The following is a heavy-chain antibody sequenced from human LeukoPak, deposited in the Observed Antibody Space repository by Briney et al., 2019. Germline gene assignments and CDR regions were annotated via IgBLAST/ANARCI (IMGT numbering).Heavy chain of an antibody. CDR1: GFTFSSYG. CDR2: ISYDGSNK. CDR3: ARENIAPDY. D-gene: IGHD1/OR15-1a*01. J-gene: IGHJ4*02. V-gene: IGHV3-30*03. Sequence: GGSLRLSCAASGFTFSSYGMHWVRQAPGKGLEWVALISYDGSNKYYADSVKGRLTISRDNSKNTVFLQMDRLRDEDTAVYYCARENIAPDYWGQGTLVTVSS.